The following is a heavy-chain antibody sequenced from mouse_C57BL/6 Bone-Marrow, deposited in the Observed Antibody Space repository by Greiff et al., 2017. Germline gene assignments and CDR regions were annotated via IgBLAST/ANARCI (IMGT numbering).Heavy chain of an antibody. Sequence: VQLQQPGAELVKPGASVKLSCKASGYTFTSYWMHWVKQRPGQGLEWIGMIHPNSGSTNYNEKFKSKATLTVDKSSSTAYMQLSSLTSEDSAVYYGARSDYRNPYYFDYWGQGTTLTVSS. CDR1: GYTFTSYW. CDR3: ARSDYRNPYYFDY. V-gene: IGHV1-64*01. J-gene: IGHJ2*01. D-gene: IGHD2-5*01. CDR2: IHPNSGST.